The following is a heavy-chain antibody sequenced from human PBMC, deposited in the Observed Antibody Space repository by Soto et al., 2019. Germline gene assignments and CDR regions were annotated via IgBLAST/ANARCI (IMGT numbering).Heavy chain of an antibody. CDR2: IFSNDEK. V-gene: IGHV2-26*01. CDR3: ARHGRGVGARPLDY. D-gene: IGHD1-26*01. Sequence: QVTLKESGPVLVKPTETLTLTCSVSGFSLSNARLGVTWIRQPPGKALEWLAHIFSNDEKSYSTSLKSRLTISKDTAKSQVVLTMTNMDPVDTATYCCARHGRGVGARPLDYWGQGTLVTVSS. CDR1: GFSLSNARLG. J-gene: IGHJ4*02.